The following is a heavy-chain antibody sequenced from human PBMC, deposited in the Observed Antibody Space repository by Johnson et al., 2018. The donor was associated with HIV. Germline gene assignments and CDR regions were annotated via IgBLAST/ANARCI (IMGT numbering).Heavy chain of an antibody. D-gene: IGHD5-18*01. CDR2: ISGSGSTI. Sequence: VQLVESGGGLVQPGGSLRLSCAASGFTFSSYAMSWVRQAPGKGLEWVSAISGSGSTIYYADSVKGRFTISRDNAKNSLYLQMNSLRAEDTAVYYCARDREDPSDSYGAFDIWGQGTMVTVSS. V-gene: IGHV3-48*04. J-gene: IGHJ3*02. CDR1: GFTFSSYA. CDR3: ARDREDPSDSYGAFDI.